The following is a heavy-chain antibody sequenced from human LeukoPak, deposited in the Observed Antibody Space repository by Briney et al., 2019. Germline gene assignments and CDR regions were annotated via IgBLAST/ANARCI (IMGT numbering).Heavy chain of an antibody. CDR2: ISSSGYTT. CDR1: GFTFSNYA. J-gene: IGHJ4*02. D-gene: IGHD1-26*01. Sequence: GGSLRLSCAASGFTFSNYAMTWVRQAPGKGLEWVSTISSSGYTTYYADSVKGRFTISRDNSENMLHLQMSSLRAEDTAVYYCAKPYGSNYFDYWGQGTLVTVSS. CDR3: AKPYGSNYFDY. V-gene: IGHV3-23*01.